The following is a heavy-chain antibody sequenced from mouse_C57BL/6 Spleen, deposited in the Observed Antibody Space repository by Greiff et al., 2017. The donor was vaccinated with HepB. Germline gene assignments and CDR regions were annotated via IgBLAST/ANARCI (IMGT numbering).Heavy chain of an antibody. J-gene: IGHJ2*01. Sequence: EVQLVESGAELVRPGASVKLSCTASGFNIKDDYMHWVKQRPEQGLEWIGWIDPENGDTEYASKFQGKATITADTSSNTAYLQLSSLTSEDTAVYYCTETGTSYYFDYWGQGTTLTVSS. CDR1: GFNIKDDY. CDR3: TETGTSYYFDY. V-gene: IGHV14-4*01. CDR2: IDPENGDT. D-gene: IGHD4-1*01.